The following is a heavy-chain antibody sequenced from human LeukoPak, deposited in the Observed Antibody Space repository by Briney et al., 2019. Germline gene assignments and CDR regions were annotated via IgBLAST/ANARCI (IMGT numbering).Heavy chain of an antibody. Sequence: GGSLRLSCAASGFTFSSYEMNWVRQAPGKGLEWVSAISGSGGSTYYADSVKGRFTISRDNSKNTLYLQMNSLRAENTAVYYCAKEPESANSRWGQGTLVTVSS. V-gene: IGHV3-23*01. J-gene: IGHJ4*02. CDR2: ISGSGGST. CDR3: AKEPESANSR. D-gene: IGHD6-13*01. CDR1: GFTFSSYE.